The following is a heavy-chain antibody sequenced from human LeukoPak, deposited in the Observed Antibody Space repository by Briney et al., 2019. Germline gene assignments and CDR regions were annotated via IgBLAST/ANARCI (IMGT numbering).Heavy chain of an antibody. J-gene: IGHJ4*02. D-gene: IGHD6-19*01. CDR1: GYSFTSYW. CDR2: VDPSDSYT. CDR3: ARDSQIAVAANY. Sequence: GESLKISCKGSGYSFTSYWICWVRQMPGKGLEWMGRVDPSDSYTNYSPSFQGHVTISADKSISTAYLQWSSLKASDTAMYYCARDSQIAVAANYWGQGTLVTVSS. V-gene: IGHV5-10-1*01.